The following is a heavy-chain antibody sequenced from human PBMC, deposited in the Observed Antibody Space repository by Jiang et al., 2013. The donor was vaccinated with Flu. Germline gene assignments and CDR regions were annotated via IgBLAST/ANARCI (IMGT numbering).Heavy chain of an antibody. CDR1: GYSFTSYW. J-gene: IGHJ4*02. V-gene: IGHV5-51*01. CDR3: ARRGLKYSSSSVGGFGY. Sequence: GAEVKKPGESLRISCKGFGYSFTSYWIGWVRQMPGKGLEWMGIIYPGDSDTRYSPSFQGQVTISADKSISTAYLQWSSLKASDTAMYYCARRGLKYSSSSVGGFGYWGQGTLVTVSS. D-gene: IGHD6-6*01. CDR2: IYPGDSDT.